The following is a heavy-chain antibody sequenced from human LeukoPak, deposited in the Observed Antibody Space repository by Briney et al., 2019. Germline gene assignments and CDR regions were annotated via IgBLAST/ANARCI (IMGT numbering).Heavy chain of an antibody. D-gene: IGHD3-10*01. Sequence: SETLSLTCTVSGGSISSYYWSWIRQPPGKGLNWIGYISYSGSTNYNPSLKSRVTISVDTSKNQFSLNLSSVTAADTAVYYCAGVSSVGSLFDYWGQGTLVTVSS. J-gene: IGHJ4*02. CDR3: AGVSSVGSLFDY. CDR2: ISYSGST. V-gene: IGHV4-59*01. CDR1: GGSISSYY.